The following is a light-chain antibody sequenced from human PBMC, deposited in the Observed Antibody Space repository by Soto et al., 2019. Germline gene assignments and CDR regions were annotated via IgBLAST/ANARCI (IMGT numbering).Light chain of an antibody. CDR2: AAS. J-gene: IGKJ3*01. V-gene: IGKV1-12*01. CDR1: QDISSW. CDR3: QQANSFPFT. Sequence: DIQMTQSPSSVSASVGDRVSITCRASQDISSWLAWYQQKPGKAPKLLNYAASSLQSGVPSRFSGSGSGTNFTLTISSLQPEDFATYYCQQANSFPFTFGPGTKVDIK.